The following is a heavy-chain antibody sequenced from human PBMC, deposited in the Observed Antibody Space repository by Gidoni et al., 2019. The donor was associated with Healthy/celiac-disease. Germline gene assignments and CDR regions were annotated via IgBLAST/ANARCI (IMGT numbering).Heavy chain of an antibody. CDR1: GYTFTSYY. V-gene: IGHV1-46*01. CDR3: AREVERWLPN. CDR2: INPSGGST. J-gene: IGHJ4*02. D-gene: IGHD6-19*01. Sequence: VLLVQSGAEEKKPGASVTVSCKASGYTFTSYYMNWVRQAPGQGRECMGIINPSGGSTSYAQKVQGRVTMTKDTSTRTVYMELRSLGSEDTDVYYCAREVERWLPNWGQGTLVTVSS.